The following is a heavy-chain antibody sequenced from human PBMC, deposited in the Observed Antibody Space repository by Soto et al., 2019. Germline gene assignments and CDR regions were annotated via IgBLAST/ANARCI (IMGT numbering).Heavy chain of an antibody. CDR2: INQDGSEE. V-gene: IGHV3-7*03. CDR3: AREKHQLRVPAGSWTF. Sequence: VSLRLSATGAVLFFGAYWIIGVRQAAGRGLEWVANINQDGSEEYYVDSVKGRFIVSRDNAKNSLFLQMNSLRADDTAVYYCAREKHQLRVPAGSWTFWGQGTLVTVPS. D-gene: IGHD6-13*01. CDR1: VLFFGAYW. J-gene: IGHJ4*02.